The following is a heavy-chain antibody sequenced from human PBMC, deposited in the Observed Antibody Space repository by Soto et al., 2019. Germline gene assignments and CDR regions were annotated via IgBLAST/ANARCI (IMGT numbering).Heavy chain of an antibody. V-gene: IGHV4-59*08. J-gene: IGHJ4*02. D-gene: IGHD5-18*01. Sequence: SETLSLTCTVSGGSISSYYWSWIRQPPGKGLEWIGYIYSSGGTNYNPSLNSRVTMSLDTSKNQFSLNLRSVTAADTAVYYCARPSNSGYSYGYFHWGQGTLVTVSS. CDR1: GGSISSYY. CDR3: ARPSNSGYSYGYFH. CDR2: IYSSGGT.